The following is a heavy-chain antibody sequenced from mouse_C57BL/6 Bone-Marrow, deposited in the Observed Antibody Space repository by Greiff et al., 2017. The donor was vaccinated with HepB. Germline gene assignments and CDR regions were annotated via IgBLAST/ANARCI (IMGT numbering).Heavy chain of an antibody. J-gene: IGHJ1*03. CDR3: ARGRSYYYGSERYFDV. Sequence: EVKVVESGGGLVKPGGSLKLSCAASGFTFSSYAMSWVRQTPEKRLEWVATISDGGSYTYYTDNVKGRFTISRDNAKNNLYLQMSHLKSEDTAMYYCARGRSYYYGSERYFDVWGTGTTVTVSS. V-gene: IGHV5-4*03. CDR2: ISDGGSYT. D-gene: IGHD1-1*01. CDR1: GFTFSSYA.